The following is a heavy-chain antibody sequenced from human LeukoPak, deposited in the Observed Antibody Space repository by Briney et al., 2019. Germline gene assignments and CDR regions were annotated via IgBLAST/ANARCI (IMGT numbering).Heavy chain of an antibody. CDR1: GFIFSSFA. Sequence: PGGSLRLSCAASGFIFSSFAMSWVRQAPGKGLDWVSGISGGSENAYYADSVKGRFTISRDNSKNTLDLHMTSLTADDTAVYYCANMQLVKSVFEIWGQGTRVTVSS. V-gene: IGHV3-23*01. J-gene: IGHJ3*02. CDR3: ANMQLVKSVFEI. CDR2: ISGGSENA. D-gene: IGHD6-13*01.